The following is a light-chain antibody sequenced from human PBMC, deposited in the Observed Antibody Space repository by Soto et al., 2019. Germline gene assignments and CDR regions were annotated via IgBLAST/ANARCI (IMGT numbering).Light chain of an antibody. Sequence: DIQMTQSPSALSASTGDRVTITCQASQDIRNYLNWYQQKPGKAPKLLIYDASKLQTGLPSRFRGSGSGTTTTYIISSLQPEDFAIYYCQQYDKLVTSGQGTKVEMK. CDR3: QQYDKLVT. CDR1: QDIRNY. CDR2: DAS. J-gene: IGKJ1*01. V-gene: IGKV1-33*01.